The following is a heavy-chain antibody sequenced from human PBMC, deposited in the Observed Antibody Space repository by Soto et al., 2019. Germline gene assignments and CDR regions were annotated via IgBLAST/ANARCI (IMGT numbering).Heavy chain of an antibody. CDR1: GFTFSSYG. J-gene: IGHJ4*02. D-gene: IGHD2-15*01. CDR2: ISYDGCNK. V-gene: IGHV3-30*18. Sequence: QVQLVESGGGVVQPGRSLRLSCAASGFTFSSYGMHWVRQAPGKGLEWVAVISYDGCNKYYADSVKGRFTISRDNSKNTLYLQMNSLRAEDTAVYYCAKDEDIVVVVAPGLWGQGTLVTVSS. CDR3: AKDEDIVVVVAPGL.